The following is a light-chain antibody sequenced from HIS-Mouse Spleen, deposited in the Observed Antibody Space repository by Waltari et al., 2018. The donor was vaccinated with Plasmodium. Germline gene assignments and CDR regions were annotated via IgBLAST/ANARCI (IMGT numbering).Light chain of an antibody. J-gene: IGLJ1*01. CDR1: SSNIGAGYA. V-gene: IGLV1-40*01. CDR2: GNS. Sequence: QSVLTQPPSVSGAPGQRVTISCTGSSSNIGAGYAVHWYQPLPGTAPKLLIYGNSNRPSWVPDRFSGSKSGTSASLAITGLQAEDEADYYCQSYDSSLSGSYVFGTGTKVTVL. CDR3: QSYDSSLSGSYV.